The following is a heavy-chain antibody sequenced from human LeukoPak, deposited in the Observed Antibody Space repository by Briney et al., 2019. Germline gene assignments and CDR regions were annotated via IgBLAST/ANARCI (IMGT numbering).Heavy chain of an antibody. D-gene: IGHD6-13*01. Sequence: PSQTLSLTCTVSGGSISSGSYYWSWIRQPAGKGLEWIGRIYTSGSTNYNPSLKSRVTISVDTSKNQFSLKLSSVTAANTAVYYCARDRGAAAGTEYLGYYWYYYGMDVWGQGTTVTVSS. CDR2: IYTSGST. J-gene: IGHJ6*02. CDR3: ARDRGAAAGTEYLGYYWYYYGMDV. CDR1: GGSISSGSYY. V-gene: IGHV4-61*02.